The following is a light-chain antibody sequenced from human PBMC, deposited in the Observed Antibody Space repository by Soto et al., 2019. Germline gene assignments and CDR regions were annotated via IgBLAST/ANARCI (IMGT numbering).Light chain of an antibody. CDR1: SSDVGAYNF. V-gene: IGLV2-14*03. J-gene: IGLJ1*01. CDR2: NVY. CDR3: SAYTVSRTYV. Sequence: LTQPASVSGSPGHSITISFTGTSSDVGAYNFVSWHQQHPGKAPKLMIYNVYDRPSGISYRFSGSKSGNTASLTISGLQGDDEADYYCSAYTVSRTYVFGTGTKVTV.